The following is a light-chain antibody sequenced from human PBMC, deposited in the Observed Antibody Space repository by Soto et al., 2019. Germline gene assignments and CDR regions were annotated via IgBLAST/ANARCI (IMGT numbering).Light chain of an antibody. CDR2: KAS. CDR3: QQYSTYTWT. CDR1: QTISTL. V-gene: IGKV1-5*03. Sequence: DIQMTQSPSTLSASVGDRVTITCRASQTISTLLAWYQQRPGKAPNLLIYKASSLESGVPSRFSGSGSGTEFTLTISSLQPDDCATYFCQQYSTYTWTFGQGTKVEVK. J-gene: IGKJ1*01.